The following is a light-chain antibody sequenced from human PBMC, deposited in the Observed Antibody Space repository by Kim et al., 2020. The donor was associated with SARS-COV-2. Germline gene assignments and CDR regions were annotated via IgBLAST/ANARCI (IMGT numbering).Light chain of an antibody. Sequence: SSELTQQPSVSVSPGQTASITCSGDKLGDRYACWYQQKPGQSPVLVIYQDTKRPSGIPERFSGSNSGNTATLTISGTQAMDEADYYCQAWDSSTYFFGTG. J-gene: IGLJ1*01. CDR2: QDT. CDR3: QAWDSSTYF. CDR1: KLGDRY. V-gene: IGLV3-1*01.